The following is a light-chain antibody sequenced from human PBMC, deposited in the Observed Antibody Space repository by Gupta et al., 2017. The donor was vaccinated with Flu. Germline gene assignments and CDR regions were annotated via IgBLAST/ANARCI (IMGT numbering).Light chain of an antibody. V-gene: IGKV4-1*01. CDR3: QQYDSAPRT. CDR1: QSVLLNYNHKNF. Sequence: IVMTQSPYSLAVSLGERATVTCKSSQSVLLNYNHKNFLAWFQQNPGQPPRLLIYWASTRESGIPDRFSGRGSGTDFTLTISSLQAKDVATYYCQQYDSAPRTFGQGTKVEVK. J-gene: IGKJ1*01. CDR2: WAS.